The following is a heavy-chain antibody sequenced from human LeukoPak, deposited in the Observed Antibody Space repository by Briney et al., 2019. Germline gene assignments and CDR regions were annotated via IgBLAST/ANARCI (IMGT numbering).Heavy chain of an antibody. D-gene: IGHD2-2*01. CDR3: ARFIVVVPAAPFFDY. Sequence: ASVKVSCKASGYTFTSYGISWVRQAPGQGLKWLGWISAYNGNTNYAQKLQGRVTMTTDTSTSTAYMELRSLRSDDTAVYYCARFIVVVPAAPFFDYWGQGTLVTVSS. CDR2: ISAYNGNT. CDR1: GYTFTSYG. J-gene: IGHJ4*02. V-gene: IGHV1-18*01.